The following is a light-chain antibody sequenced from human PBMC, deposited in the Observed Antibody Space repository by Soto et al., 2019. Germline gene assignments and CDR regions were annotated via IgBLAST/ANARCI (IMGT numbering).Light chain of an antibody. CDR3: QQYNNWYT. CDR2: GAS. J-gene: IGKJ2*01. CDR1: QSVSNN. Sequence: EVVLTQSPVTLSVSPGERATLSCRASQSVSNNLAWYQQKPGQAPRLLICGASTRATGIPARFSGSGSGTEFTLTISSLQSEDFAVYYCQQYNNWYTFGQGTKLEIK. V-gene: IGKV3-15*01.